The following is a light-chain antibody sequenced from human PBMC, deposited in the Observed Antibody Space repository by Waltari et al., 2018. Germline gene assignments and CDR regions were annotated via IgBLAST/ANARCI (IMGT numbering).Light chain of an antibody. CDR1: QSVASY. J-gene: IGKJ2*01. Sequence: EIVLTQSPATLSLSPGESATLPCRASQSVASYLAWYQEKPGQAPRLLIYDASNRATGIPARFSGSGSGTDFTLTISSLEPEDFGLYYCQQRSNALTFGQGTKLEI. CDR2: DAS. CDR3: QQRSNALT. V-gene: IGKV3-11*01.